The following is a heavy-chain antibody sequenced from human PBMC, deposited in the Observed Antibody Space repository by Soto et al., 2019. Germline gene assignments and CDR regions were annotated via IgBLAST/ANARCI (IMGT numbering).Heavy chain of an antibody. D-gene: IGHD3-16*01. CDR1: GGTFSSYS. CDR2: IIPTFDTT. Sequence: SVKVSCKPSGGTFSSYSVNWVRVAPGQGLEWMGGIIPTFDTTNYAQKFQGRVTITADESTSTAYMELSSLRSEDTAVYYCARGMITFGGGLDAFDIWGQGTMVTVSS. CDR3: ARGMITFGGGLDAFDI. J-gene: IGHJ3*02. V-gene: IGHV1-69*13.